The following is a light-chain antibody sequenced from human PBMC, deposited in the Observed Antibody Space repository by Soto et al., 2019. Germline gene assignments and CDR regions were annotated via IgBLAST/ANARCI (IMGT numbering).Light chain of an antibody. J-gene: IGLJ2*01. CDR2: DDS. CDR3: QVWHNTIDHMVV. Sequence: SYELTQPPSVSVAPGQTARITCGGNNIDSTSVHWYQQKPGQATILVVYDDSDRPSGIPERFSGSNSGNTATLTISRVEAGDEADYYCQVWHNTIDHMVVFGGGARLTVL. CDR1: NIDSTS. V-gene: IGLV3-21*02.